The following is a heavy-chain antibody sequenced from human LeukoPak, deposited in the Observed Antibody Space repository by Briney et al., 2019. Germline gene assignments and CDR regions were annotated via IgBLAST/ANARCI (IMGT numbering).Heavy chain of an antibody. CDR1: GGSISSYY. Sequence: SETLSLTCTVSGGSISSYYWSWIRQPPGKGLEWIGYIYYSGSTNYNPSLKSRVTISVDTSKNQFSLKLSSVTAADTAVYYCARDRARGEIDYWGQGTLVTVSS. CDR3: ARDRARGEIDY. CDR2: IYYSGST. V-gene: IGHV4-59*01. J-gene: IGHJ4*02. D-gene: IGHD4-17*01.